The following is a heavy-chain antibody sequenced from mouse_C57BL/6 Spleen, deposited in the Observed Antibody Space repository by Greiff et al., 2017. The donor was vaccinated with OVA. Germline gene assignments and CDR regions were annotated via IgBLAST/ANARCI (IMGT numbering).Heavy chain of an antibody. D-gene: IGHD2-4*01. CDR3: ARGYYDYDEGFAY. CDR2: INPSSGYT. Sequence: VQLQQSGAELAEPGASVKLSCKASGYTFTSYWMHWVKQRPGQGLEWIGYINPSSGYTKYNQKFKDKATLTADKSSSTAYMQLSSLTYEDSAVYYCARGYYDYDEGFAYWGQGTLVTVSA. CDR1: GYTFTSYW. V-gene: IGHV1-7*01. J-gene: IGHJ3*01.